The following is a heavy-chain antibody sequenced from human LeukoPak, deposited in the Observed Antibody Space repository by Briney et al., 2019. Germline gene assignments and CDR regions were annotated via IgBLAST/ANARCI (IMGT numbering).Heavy chain of an antibody. V-gene: IGHV1-2*02. CDR2: INPNSCDT. Sequence: ASVNVSFKSSVYTLSGYYIHWVRQTPGQGLEWMGWINPNSCDTNYAQKFQGRLTMTRDTSISTAYMELRRLRSDDTAVYYCARDPITIVGATGSFDYWGQGSLVIVSS. CDR1: VYTLSGYY. CDR3: ARDPITIVGATGSFDY. D-gene: IGHD1-26*01. J-gene: IGHJ4*02.